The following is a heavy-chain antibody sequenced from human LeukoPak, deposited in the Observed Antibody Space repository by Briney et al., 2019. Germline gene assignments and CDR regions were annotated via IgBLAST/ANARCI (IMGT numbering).Heavy chain of an antibody. J-gene: IGHJ4*02. CDR1: GGSISRYY. V-gene: IGHV4-59*08. CDR3: ARYSGYEGGIDF. D-gene: IGHD5-12*01. CDR2: IYYNGST. Sequence: SETLSLTCTVSGGSISRYYWSWLRQPPGKGLDWIGNIYYNGSTNYNPSLKSRVTISVDTSKNQFSLKLSSVTAADTAVYYCARYSGYEGGIDFWGQGTLVTVSS.